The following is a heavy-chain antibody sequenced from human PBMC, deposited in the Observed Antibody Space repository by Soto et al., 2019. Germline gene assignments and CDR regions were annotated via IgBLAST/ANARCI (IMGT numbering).Heavy chain of an antibody. D-gene: IGHD7-27*01. J-gene: IGHJ4*02. Sequence: PSETLSVTCTVSGASISSYYWSWTRQPPGKGLEWIGYIYYSGSTNYNPSLKSRVTISVDTSKNQFSLKVSSVTATDTAVYCARLSPTSGNWALDYWDQGTLVTVSS. CDR3: ARLSPTSGNWALDY. CDR2: IYYSGST. CDR1: GASISSYY. V-gene: IGHV4-59*01.